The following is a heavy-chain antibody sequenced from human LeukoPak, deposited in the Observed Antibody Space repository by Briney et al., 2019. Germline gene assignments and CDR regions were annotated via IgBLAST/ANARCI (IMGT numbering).Heavy chain of an antibody. CDR1: GFTVSSDL. CDR2: MNSGGET. Sequence: GGSLRLSCVVSGFTVSSDLMNWVRQAPGKGLEWVSAMNSGGETYYADSVRGRFIISRDKSRNTLYLQMNSLRVDDTAVYYCARGGSMVRGVLWGQGTLVTVPS. D-gene: IGHD3-10*01. J-gene: IGHJ4*02. V-gene: IGHV3-53*01. CDR3: ARGGSMVRGVL.